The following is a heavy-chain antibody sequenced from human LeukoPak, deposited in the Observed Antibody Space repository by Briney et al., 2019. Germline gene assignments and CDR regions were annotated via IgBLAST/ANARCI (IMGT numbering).Heavy chain of an antibody. CDR3: ARDGSSRLGYCSGGSCFRQLFFDY. CDR1: GYTFTGYY. CDR2: LKPNRGGT. J-gene: IGHJ4*02. Sequence: ASVKVYCKASGYTFTGYYITWVRQAPGQGLEWMGWLKPNRGGTKYAQEVQGRVTMTRDASISTAYRELSRLRSDDTAVYYCARDGSSRLGYCSGGSCFRQLFFDYWGQGTLVTVSS. D-gene: IGHD2-15*01. V-gene: IGHV1-2*02.